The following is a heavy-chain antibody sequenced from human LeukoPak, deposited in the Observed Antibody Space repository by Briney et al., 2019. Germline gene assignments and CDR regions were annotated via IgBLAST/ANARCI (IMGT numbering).Heavy chain of an antibody. J-gene: IGHJ4*02. D-gene: IGHD1-26*01. V-gene: IGHV4-31*03. Sequence: SETLSLTCTVSGGSISSDGYYWSWIRQVPGKGLEWIGYIYYSGSTYCNPSLESRVTISVDTPKNQFSLKLNSVTAADTAVYYCARDIGGSLFDYWGQGTLVTVSS. CDR2: IYYSGST. CDR3: ARDIGGSLFDY. CDR1: GGSISSDGYY.